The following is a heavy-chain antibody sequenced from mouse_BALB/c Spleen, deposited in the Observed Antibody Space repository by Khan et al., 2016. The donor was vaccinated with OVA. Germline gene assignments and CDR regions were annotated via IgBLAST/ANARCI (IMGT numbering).Heavy chain of an antibody. CDR2: IWAGGST. J-gene: IGHJ4*01. D-gene: IGHD2-3*01. Sequence: QVQLKQSGPGLVAPSQSLSITCTVSGFSLTSYGVHWVRQPPGKGLEWLGVIWAGGSTNYNSALMSGLSISKDNSKSQVFLKMNRLQTYDTAMYYCARFYDGYHYTVDYWGQGTSVTVSS. CDR3: ARFYDGYHYTVDY. V-gene: IGHV2-9*02. CDR1: GFSLTSYG.